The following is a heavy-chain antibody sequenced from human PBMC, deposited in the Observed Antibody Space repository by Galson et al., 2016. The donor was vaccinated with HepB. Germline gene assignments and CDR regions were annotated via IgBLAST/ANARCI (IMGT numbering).Heavy chain of an antibody. D-gene: IGHD4-11*01. CDR1: GYRFPTYG. CDR3: ARDVQFRFDY. Sequence: SVKVSCKVSGYRFPTYGISWVRQAPGQGLEWLGWISANSGNTCYAQEFQDRVTMTRDTSASTVYMDLRSLRSDDTAVYYCARDVQFRFDYWGQGTLVTVSS. J-gene: IGHJ4*02. V-gene: IGHV1-18*04. CDR2: ISANSGNT.